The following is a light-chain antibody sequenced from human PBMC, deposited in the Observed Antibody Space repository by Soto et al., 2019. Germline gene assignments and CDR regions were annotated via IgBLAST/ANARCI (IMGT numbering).Light chain of an antibody. CDR2: DVS. J-gene: IGLJ2*01. Sequence: QSALTQPASVSGSPGQSITISCTGTSSDVGGYNYVSWYQQHPGKAPKVMIYDVSNRPSGVSNRFSGSKSGNTASLTISGLQAEDEADYYCSSYTSSSTLVVFGGGTQLTVL. CDR1: SSDVGGYNY. CDR3: SSYTSSSTLVV. V-gene: IGLV2-14*01.